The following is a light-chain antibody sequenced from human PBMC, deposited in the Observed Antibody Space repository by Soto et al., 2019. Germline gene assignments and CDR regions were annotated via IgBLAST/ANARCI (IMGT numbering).Light chain of an antibody. CDR1: QSVSTN. CDR3: QQYNDWTPIT. V-gene: IGKV3-15*01. J-gene: IGKJ5*01. CDR2: GAS. Sequence: EIVMTQSPATLSVSPGERATLSCRASQSVSTNLAWFQQKPGQAPRLLIFGASTRATGIPTRFNGSGSGTEFTLTISSLQSEDFALYYCQQYNDWTPITLGQGTRLEIK.